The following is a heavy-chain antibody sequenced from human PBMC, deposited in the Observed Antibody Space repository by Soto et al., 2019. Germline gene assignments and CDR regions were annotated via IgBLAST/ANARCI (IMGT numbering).Heavy chain of an antibody. CDR3: ASRLGGSGSYYFDY. CDR2: MNPNSGNT. V-gene: IGHV1-8*01. J-gene: IGHJ4*02. D-gene: IGHD3-10*01. CDR1: GYTFTSYD. Sequence: QVQLVQSGAEVKKPGASVKVSCKASGYTFTSYDINWVRQATGQGLEWMGWMNPNSGNTGYAQKFQGRGTMTRNTSISTAYMELSSLRSEDTAVYYCASRLGGSGSYYFDYWGQGTLVTVSS.